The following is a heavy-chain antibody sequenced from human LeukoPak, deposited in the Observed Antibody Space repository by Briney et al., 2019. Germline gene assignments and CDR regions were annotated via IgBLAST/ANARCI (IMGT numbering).Heavy chain of an antibody. V-gene: IGHV3-9*01. CDR2: ISWNSGSI. Sequence: GGSLRLSCAGSGFIFNNYAMHWVRQPPGKGLKWVSGISWNSGSIDYADSVKGRFTISRDNAKNSLYLQMNSLRVEDTAFYYCAKDNRRHYTSGPNPDSLHWGQGALVTVSS. D-gene: IGHD6-19*01. CDR3: AKDNRRHYTSGPNPDSLH. CDR1: GFIFNNYA. J-gene: IGHJ4*02.